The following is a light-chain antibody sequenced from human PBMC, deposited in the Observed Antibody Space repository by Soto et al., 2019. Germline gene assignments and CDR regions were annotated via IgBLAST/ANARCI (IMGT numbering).Light chain of an antibody. V-gene: IGLV2-14*03. CDR1: SNDIGVSNY. CDR3: SSYAGNNIHYV. J-gene: IGLJ1*01. CDR2: DVD. Sequence: QSALTQPASVSGSPGQSITVSCTGTSNDIGVSNYVSWYQQHPGKAPRLIIYDVDNRPSGVSARFSGSKSGNTASLTISGLQAEDEADYYCSSYAGNNIHYVFGTGTKVTVL.